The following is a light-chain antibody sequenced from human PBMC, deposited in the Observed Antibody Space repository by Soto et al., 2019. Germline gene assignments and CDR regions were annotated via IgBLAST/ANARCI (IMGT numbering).Light chain of an antibody. CDR1: SSDIGVYNY. CDR2: DVS. Sequence: QSVLTQPASVSGSPGQSITVSCTGTSSDIGVYNYVSWYQQHPGKAPKVMIYDVSHRPSGVSNRFSGSKSGNTASLTISGLQADDEAEYYCSSYTINSTLVFGTGTNLTVL. CDR3: SSYTINSTLV. J-gene: IGLJ1*01. V-gene: IGLV2-14*01.